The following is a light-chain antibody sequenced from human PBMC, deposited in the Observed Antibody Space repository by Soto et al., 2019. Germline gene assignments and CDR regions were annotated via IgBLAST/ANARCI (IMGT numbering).Light chain of an antibody. V-gene: IGKV3-20*01. CDR1: QSVSSSY. Sequence: EIVLTQSPGTLSLSPGERATLSCRASQSVSSSYFAWYQQRFGQAPRLLIYGASSRATGIPDRFSGSGSGTDFTLTTSRLEPEDFAVYYCQHYGSSSWTFGQGTKVDIK. J-gene: IGKJ1*01. CDR3: QHYGSSSWT. CDR2: GAS.